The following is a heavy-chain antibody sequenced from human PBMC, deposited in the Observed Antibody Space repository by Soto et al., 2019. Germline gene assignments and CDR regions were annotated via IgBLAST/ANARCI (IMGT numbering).Heavy chain of an antibody. D-gene: IGHD3-22*01. V-gene: IGHV3-23*01. CDR1: GFTFSNYA. J-gene: IGHJ4*02. CDR3: ARPLSYYDSRGYYGY. CDR2: ISGSGGTT. Sequence: GGSLRLSCAASGFTFSNYAIAWVRQAPGKGLEWVSGISGSGGTTYYADSVKGRFTISRDNAKNSLYLQMNSLRAEDTAVYYCARPLSYYDSRGYYGYWGLGTLVTVSS.